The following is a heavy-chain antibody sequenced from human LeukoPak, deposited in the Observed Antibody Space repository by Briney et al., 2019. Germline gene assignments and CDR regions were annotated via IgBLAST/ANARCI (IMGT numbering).Heavy chain of an antibody. J-gene: IGHJ4*02. V-gene: IGHV3-7*01. CDR3: VRDSPGYGAYDFD. Sequence: GGSLRLSCAASGFTFSGSAMSWVRQAPGEGLEWVANIKEDGSAKYYVDSVKGRFTISRDNAKNPLYLQMNNLSAEDTAVYYCVRDSPGYGAYDFDWGQGTLVTVSS. D-gene: IGHD5-12*01. CDR2: IKEDGSAK. CDR1: GFTFSGSA.